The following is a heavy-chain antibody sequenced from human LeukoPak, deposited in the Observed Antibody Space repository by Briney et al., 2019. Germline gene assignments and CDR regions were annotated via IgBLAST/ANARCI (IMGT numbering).Heavy chain of an antibody. J-gene: IGHJ4*02. Sequence: SETLSLTCAVYGGSFSGYYWSWIRQPPGKGLECIGEINHSGSTNYNPSLKSRVTISVDTSKNQFSLKLSSVTAADTAVYYCARLHFGYCSSTSCGYWGQGTLVTVSS. CDR1: GGSFSGYY. V-gene: IGHV4-34*01. D-gene: IGHD2-2*03. CDR2: INHSGST. CDR3: ARLHFGYCSSTSCGY.